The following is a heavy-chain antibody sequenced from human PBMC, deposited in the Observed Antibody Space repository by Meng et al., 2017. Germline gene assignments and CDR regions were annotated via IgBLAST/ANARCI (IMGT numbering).Heavy chain of an antibody. CDR1: GGSFSGYY. V-gene: IGHV4-34*01. J-gene: IGHJ4*02. Sequence: HVPLKKWGAGLLKPSETLSLTCAVYGGSFSGYYWSWIRQPPGKGLEWIGEINHSGSTNYNPSLKSRVTISVDTSKNQFSLKLSSVTAADTAVYYCARRGIAARPFYYWGQGTLVTVSS. D-gene: IGHD6-6*01. CDR2: INHSGST. CDR3: ARRGIAARPFYY.